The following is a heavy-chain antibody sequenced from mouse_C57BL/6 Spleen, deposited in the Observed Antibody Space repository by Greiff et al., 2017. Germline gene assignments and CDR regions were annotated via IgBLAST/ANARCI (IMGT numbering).Heavy chain of an antibody. CDR1: GYAFSSSW. J-gene: IGHJ4*01. CDR2: IYPGDGDT. V-gene: IGHV1-82*01. CDR3: ARGDYGSRYYYAMDY. Sequence: VKLMESGPELVKPGASVKISCKASGYAFSSSWMNWVKQRPGKGLEWIGRIYPGDGDTNYNGKFKGKATLTADKSSSTAYMQRSSLTSEDSAVYFCARGDYGSRYYYAMDYWGQGTSVTVSS. D-gene: IGHD1-1*01.